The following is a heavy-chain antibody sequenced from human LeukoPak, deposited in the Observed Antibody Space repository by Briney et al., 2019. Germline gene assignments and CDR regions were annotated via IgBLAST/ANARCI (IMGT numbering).Heavy chain of an antibody. V-gene: IGHV4-31*03. Sequence: SETLSLTCTVSGASVSRIGYNWSWIRQHPQKGLEWIGHIYHTGTTHFNPSLESRVSISLDRSKNSYSLTVTSVTAADTAVYYCARQIRGVQRVFDYWGQGTLVTVSS. J-gene: IGHJ4*02. CDR2: IYHTGTT. CDR1: GASVSRIGYN. CDR3: ARQIRGVQRVFDY. D-gene: IGHD6-13*01.